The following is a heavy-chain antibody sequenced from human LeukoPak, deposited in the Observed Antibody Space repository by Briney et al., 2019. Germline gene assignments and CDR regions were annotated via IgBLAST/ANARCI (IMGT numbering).Heavy chain of an antibody. V-gene: IGHV3-48*04. CDR1: GFTFSSYG. Sequence: GRSLRLSCAASGFTFSSYGMNWVRQAPGKGLEWVSYISSSGSPIYYADSVKGRFTISRDNAKNSLFLQMSSLRAEDTAVYYCARDKRLSGSSTDDAFDIWGQGTVVTVSS. D-gene: IGHD1-26*01. CDR2: ISSSGSPI. CDR3: ARDKRLSGSSTDDAFDI. J-gene: IGHJ3*02.